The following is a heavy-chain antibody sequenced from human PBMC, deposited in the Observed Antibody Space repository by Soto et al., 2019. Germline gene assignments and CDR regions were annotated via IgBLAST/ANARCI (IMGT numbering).Heavy chain of an antibody. CDR2: IIPIFGTA. J-gene: IGHJ4*02. CDR1: GGTFSSYA. D-gene: IGHD3-10*01. V-gene: IGHV1-69*01. CDR3: ARGPPGITMVRADFDY. Sequence: QVQLVQSGAEVKKPGSSMKVSCKASGGTFSSYAISWVRQAPGQGLEWMGGIIPIFGTANYAQKFQGRVTITADESTSTAYMELSSLRSEDTAVYYCARGPPGITMVRADFDYWGQGTLVTVSS.